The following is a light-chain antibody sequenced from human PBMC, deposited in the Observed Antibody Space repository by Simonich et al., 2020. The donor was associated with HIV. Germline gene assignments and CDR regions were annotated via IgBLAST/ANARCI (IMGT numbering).Light chain of an antibody. CDR3: QQYGNSPMYT. J-gene: IGKJ2*01. CDR2: GTS. Sequence: EIVMTQSPATLSVSPGERATLSCRASQTVSSNLAWYPQRPGQAPRLLMYGTSTRATDIPARFSGSGSGTEFTLTISSTQSEDFAVYYCQQYGNSPMYTFGQGTRLEIK. V-gene: IGKV3-15*01. CDR1: QTVSSN.